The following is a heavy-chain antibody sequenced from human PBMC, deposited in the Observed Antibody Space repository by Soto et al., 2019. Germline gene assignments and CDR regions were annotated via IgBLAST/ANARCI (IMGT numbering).Heavy chain of an antibody. CDR1: GVSISSSY. D-gene: IGHD5-12*01. CDR2: IYYTGTN. J-gene: IGHJ4*02. CDR3: ERGGNRYSNTASGVGGFDY. V-gene: IGHV4-59*01. Sequence: SETLSLTCTVSGVSISSSYWSWIRQSPGTGLEWIGYIYYTGTNNYNPSLKRRVSISLDTAKNQLSLNVNSLTTADTTVYFCERGGNRYSNTASGVGGFDYWGQGTQVTVSS.